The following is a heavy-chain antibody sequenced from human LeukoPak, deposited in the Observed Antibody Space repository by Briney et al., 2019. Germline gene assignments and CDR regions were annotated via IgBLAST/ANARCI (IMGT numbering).Heavy chain of an antibody. CDR3: ARSRSGYDLDWFDP. V-gene: IGHV1-2*06. J-gene: IGHJ5*02. Sequence: ASVKVSCKASGYTFTGYYMHWVRQAPGQGLEWMGRINPNSGGTNYAQKFQGRVTMTRDTSISTAYMELSSLRSEDTAVYYCARSRSGYDLDWFDPWGQGTLVTVSS. D-gene: IGHD5-12*01. CDR2: INPNSGGT. CDR1: GYTFTGYY.